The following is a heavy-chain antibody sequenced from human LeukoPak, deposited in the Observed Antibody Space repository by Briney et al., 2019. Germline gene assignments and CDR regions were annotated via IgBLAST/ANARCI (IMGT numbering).Heavy chain of an antibody. CDR3: TTDTLEEDKRLFDY. Sequence: PGGSLRLSCAASGFTFSNAWMSWVRQAPGKGLEWVGRIKSKTDGGTTDYAAPVKGRFTISRDDSKNTLYLQMNSLKTEDTAVYYCTTDTLEEDKRLFDYWGQGTLVTVSS. V-gene: IGHV3-15*01. D-gene: IGHD6-19*01. CDR1: GFTFSNAW. CDR2: IKSKTDGGTT. J-gene: IGHJ4*02.